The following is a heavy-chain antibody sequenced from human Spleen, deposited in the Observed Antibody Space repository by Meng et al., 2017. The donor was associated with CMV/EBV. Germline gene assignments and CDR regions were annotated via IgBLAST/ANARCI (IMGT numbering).Heavy chain of an antibody. D-gene: IGHD2-2*01. J-gene: IGHJ5*02. Sequence: TFSIYGVTWVRQAPGQGLEWMGWISARNGNTKYGQKFQGRVTLTTDTSASTSYLEVGSLRSDDTAVYYCARHRGVVVPAAMIPWFDPWGQGTLVTVSS. V-gene: IGHV1-18*01. CDR2: ISARNGNT. CDR1: TFSIYG. CDR3: ARHRGVVVPAAMIPWFDP.